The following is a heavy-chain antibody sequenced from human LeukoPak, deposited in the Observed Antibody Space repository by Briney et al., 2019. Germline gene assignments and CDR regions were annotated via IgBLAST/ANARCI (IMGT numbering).Heavy chain of an antibody. D-gene: IGHD2-2*01. CDR2: ISSGADYT. CDR3: AREPNNVVTPAGFDY. V-gene: IGHV3-23*01. J-gene: IGHJ4*02. CDR1: GFTFSTYV. Sequence: PGGSLRISCAASGFTFSTYVMTWVRQAPGKGLEWVSTISSGADYTYYADSVKGRFTISRDNSKSTLYLQMNSLRAEDTAVYYCAREPNNVVTPAGFDYWGQGTLVTVSS.